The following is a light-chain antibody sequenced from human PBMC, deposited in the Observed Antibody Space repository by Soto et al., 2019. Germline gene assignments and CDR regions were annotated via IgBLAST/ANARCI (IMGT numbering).Light chain of an antibody. CDR2: EVS. CDR1: SSDVGGYNY. V-gene: IGLV2-14*01. J-gene: IGLJ2*01. CDR3: SSYRSSKTVV. Sequence: QSVLTQPASVSGSPGQSITISCTGPSSDVGGYNYVSWYQQHTGKAPKLMIYEVSNRPSGVSNRFSGSKSGNTASLTISGLQAEDEADYYCSSYRSSKTVVFGGGTKVTVL.